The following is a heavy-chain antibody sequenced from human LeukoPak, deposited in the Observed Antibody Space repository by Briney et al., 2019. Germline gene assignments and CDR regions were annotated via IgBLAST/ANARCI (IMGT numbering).Heavy chain of an antibody. CDR1: GFTFSSYS. CDR2: ISSSSSYI. J-gene: IGHJ6*02. D-gene: IGHD6-19*01. V-gene: IGHV3-21*01. Sequence: PGGSLRLSCAASGFTFSSYSMNWVRQAPGKGLEWVSSISSSSSYIYYADSVKGRFTISRDNAKNSLYLQMNSLRAEDTAVYYCAREGNPYISGWSPRYYYYYGMDVWGQGTTVTVSS. CDR3: AREGNPYISGWSPRYYYYYGMDV.